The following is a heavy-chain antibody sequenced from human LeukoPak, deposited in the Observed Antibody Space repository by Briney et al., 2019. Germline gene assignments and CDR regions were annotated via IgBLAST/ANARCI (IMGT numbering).Heavy chain of an antibody. V-gene: IGHV4-61*02. CDR3: ARDDYGHFAGWFDP. J-gene: IGHJ5*02. CDR2: IYTSGST. D-gene: IGHD4-17*01. CDR1: GGSISSGSYY. Sequence: SETLSLTCTVSGGSISSGSYYWSWIRQPAGRGLEWIGRIYTSGSTNYNPCVKSRFTISVDTSKNQFSLKLSSVTAADTAVYYCARDDYGHFAGWFDPWGQGTLVTVSS.